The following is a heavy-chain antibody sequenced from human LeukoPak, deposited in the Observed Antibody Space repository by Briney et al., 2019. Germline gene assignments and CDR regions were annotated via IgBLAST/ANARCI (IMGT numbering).Heavy chain of an antibody. CDR3: ARNCSGGSFFDY. CDR2: MYYIVST. CDR1: GGSITGYY. D-gene: IGHD2-15*01. V-gene: IGHV4-59*01. Sequence: SETLSLTCTDSGGSITGYYWSWIPQPPGTGQEWVGYMYYIVSTNHNPSLKSRVTISVDTSKNQFSLKLSAVTAADTAVDYCARNCSGGSFFDYWGQGTLVTVSS. J-gene: IGHJ4*02.